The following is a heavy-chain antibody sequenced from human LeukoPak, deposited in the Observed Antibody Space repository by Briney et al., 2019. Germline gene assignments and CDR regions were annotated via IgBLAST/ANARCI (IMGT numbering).Heavy chain of an antibody. CDR3: ARVETGIWFFDY. J-gene: IGHJ4*02. V-gene: IGHV3-72*01. CDR2: IRNKADSYTT. Sequence: PGGSLRLSCAASGFTFSDHYVDWVRQAPGKGLEWVGRIRNKADSYTTEYAASVKGRFTISRDDSKNSLYLQMNSLKTEDTAVYYCARVETGIWFFDYWGQGTLVTVSS. D-gene: IGHD1-1*01. CDR1: GFTFSDHY.